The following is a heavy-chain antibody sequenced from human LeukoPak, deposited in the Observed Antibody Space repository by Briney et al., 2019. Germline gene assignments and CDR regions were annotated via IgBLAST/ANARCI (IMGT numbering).Heavy chain of an antibody. CDR3: ARDKGYCSGGSCYLQYYYYGMDV. Sequence: GGSLRLSCAASGFTFSDYYMSWIRQAPGKGLEWVSYISSSGSTIYYADSVKGRFTISRDNAKNSLYLQMNSLRAEDTAVYYCARDKGYCSGGSCYLQYYYYGMDVWGRGTTVTVSS. D-gene: IGHD2-15*01. J-gene: IGHJ6*02. V-gene: IGHV3-11*01. CDR2: ISSSGSTI. CDR1: GFTFSDYY.